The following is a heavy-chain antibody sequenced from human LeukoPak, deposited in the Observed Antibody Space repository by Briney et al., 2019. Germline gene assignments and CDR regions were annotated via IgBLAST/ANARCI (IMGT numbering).Heavy chain of an antibody. CDR2: IYSGGST. J-gene: IGHJ4*02. V-gene: IGHV3-53*01. D-gene: IGHD1-26*01. CDR1: GFTASSNY. Sequence: GGTLRLSSAASGFTASSNYMSWVAQDPGKGLEGVSVIYSGGSTYYADSVKGRFTISRDNSKNTLYLQMNSLRAEDTAVYYCAREDGSYRMFDYWGQGTLVTVSS. CDR3: AREDGSYRMFDY.